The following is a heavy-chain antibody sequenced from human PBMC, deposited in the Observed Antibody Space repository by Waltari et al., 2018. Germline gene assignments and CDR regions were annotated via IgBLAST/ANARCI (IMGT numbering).Heavy chain of an antibody. Sequence: EVQFVESGVGLVKPGGSLRLSCPASGFTFRNAWMSWVRQAPGKGPEWVGRIKSQSDGGTRDYAAPVKGRFSISREDSKNLMFLQMNSLTIEDTAVYYCTTDPLGPWGQGTLVTVSS. J-gene: IGHJ5*02. CDR1: GFTFRNAW. V-gene: IGHV3-15*01. CDR3: TTDPLGP. CDR2: IKSQSDGGTR.